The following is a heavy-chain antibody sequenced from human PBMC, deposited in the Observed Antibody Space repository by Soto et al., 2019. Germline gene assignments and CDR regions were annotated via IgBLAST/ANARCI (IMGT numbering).Heavy chain of an antibody. D-gene: IGHD3-22*01. V-gene: IGHV4-4*02. CDR3: ARSSRSGYYGGDY. Sequence: PLETLSLTCAVSGGSISSSNWWSWVRPPPGKGLEWIGEIYHSGSTNYNPSLKSRVTISVDKSKNQFSLKLSSVTAADTAVYYCARSSRSGYYGGDYWVQGTLVTVSS. CDR2: IYHSGST. CDR1: GGSISSSNW. J-gene: IGHJ4*02.